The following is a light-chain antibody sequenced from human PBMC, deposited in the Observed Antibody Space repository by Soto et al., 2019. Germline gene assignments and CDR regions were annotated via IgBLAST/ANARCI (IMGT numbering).Light chain of an antibody. V-gene: IGKV3-15*01. CDR2: GAS. CDR1: QSVSSN. CDR3: QQYNDWPPKQYT. J-gene: IGKJ2*01. Sequence: EIVMTQSPATLSVSPGERATLSCRASQSVSSNLAWYQQKPGQAPRLLIYGASTRATGIPARFSGSGSGTEFTLTISSLQSEDFAGYYCQQYNDWPPKQYTFGQGTKLEIK.